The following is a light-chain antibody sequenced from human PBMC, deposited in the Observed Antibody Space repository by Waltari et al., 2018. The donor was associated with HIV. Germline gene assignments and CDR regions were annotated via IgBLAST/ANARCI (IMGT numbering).Light chain of an antibody. Sequence: QSALTQPPSASGSPGQSVTISCTGTSSDVGAYDYVSWYQQYPDKAPKLMIYEVDKRPSGVPDRFSGSKSGNTASLTISGLQAEDEADYYCCSYAGSYTWVFGGGTKMTVL. V-gene: IGLV2-8*01. CDR1: SSDVGAYDY. CDR3: CSYAGSYTWV. J-gene: IGLJ3*02. CDR2: EVD.